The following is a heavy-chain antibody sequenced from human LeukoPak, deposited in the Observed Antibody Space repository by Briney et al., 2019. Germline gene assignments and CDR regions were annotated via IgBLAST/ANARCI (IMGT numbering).Heavy chain of an antibody. CDR2: ISGSGGST. CDR3: AKEWEGWVGDAFDI. J-gene: IGHJ3*02. CDR1: GFTFSNYA. D-gene: IGHD1-26*01. V-gene: IGHV3-23*01. Sequence: GRSLRLSCAASGFTFSNYALHWVRQAPGKGLEWVSAISGSGGSTYYADSVRGRFTISRDNSKNTLYLQMNSLRAEDTAVYYCAKEWEGWVGDAFDIWGQGTMVTVSS.